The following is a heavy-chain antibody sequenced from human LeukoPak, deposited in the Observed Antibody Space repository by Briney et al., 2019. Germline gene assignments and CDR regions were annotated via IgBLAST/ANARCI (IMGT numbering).Heavy chain of an antibody. V-gene: IGHV3-72*01. D-gene: IGHD3-22*01. J-gene: IGHJ4*02. CDR3: ARASYYYDSSGYFDY. Sequence: GGSLRLSCAASGFTFSDHYMDWVRQAPGKGLEWVGRTRNKANSYTTEYAASVKDRFTISRDDSKNSLYLQMNSLKTEDTAVYYCARASYYYDSSGYFDYWGQGTLVTVSS. CDR1: GFTFSDHY. CDR2: TRNKANSYTT.